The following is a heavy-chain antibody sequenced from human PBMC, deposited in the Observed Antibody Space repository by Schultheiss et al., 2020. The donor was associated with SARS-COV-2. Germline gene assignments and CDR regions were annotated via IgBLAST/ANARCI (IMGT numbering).Heavy chain of an antibody. CDR2: IKQDGSVK. CDR3: ARDGPTGYYYYGMDV. J-gene: IGHJ6*02. V-gene: IGHV3-7*01. CDR1: GFTFSSYW. Sequence: GGSLRLSCAASGFTFSSYWMSWVRQAPGKGLAWVANIKQDGSVKYYVDSVKGRFTISRDNSKNMMYLQMNSLRAEDTAVYYCARDGPTGYYYYGMDVWGQGTTVTVSS.